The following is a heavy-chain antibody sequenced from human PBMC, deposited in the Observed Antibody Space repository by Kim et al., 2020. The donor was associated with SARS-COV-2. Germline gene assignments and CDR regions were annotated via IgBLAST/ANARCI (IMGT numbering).Heavy chain of an antibody. CDR1: GFTFSSYG. J-gene: IGHJ4*02. CDR3: AKDEYYDSSPGY. D-gene: IGHD3-22*01. V-gene: IGHV3-30*18. Sequence: GGSLRLSCAASGFTFSSYGMHWVRQAPGKGLEWVAVISYDGSNKYYADSVKGRFTISRDNSKNTLYLQMNSLRAEDTAVYYCAKDEYYDSSPGYWGQGTLVTVSS. CDR2: ISYDGSNK.